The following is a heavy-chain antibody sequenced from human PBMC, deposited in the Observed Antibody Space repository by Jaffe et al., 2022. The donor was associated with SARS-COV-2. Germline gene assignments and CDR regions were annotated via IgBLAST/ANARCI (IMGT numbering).Heavy chain of an antibody. Sequence: QVQLQESGPGLVKPSQTLSLTCTVSGGSISSGSYYWSWIRQPAGKGLEWIGRIYTSGSTNYNPSLKSRVTISVDTSKNQFSLKLSSVTAADTAVYYCARESVLMVYAKNEFDIWGQGTMVTVSS. CDR2: IYTSGST. CDR1: GGSISSGSYY. CDR3: ARESVLMVYAKNEFDI. J-gene: IGHJ3*02. V-gene: IGHV4-61*02. D-gene: IGHD2-8*01.